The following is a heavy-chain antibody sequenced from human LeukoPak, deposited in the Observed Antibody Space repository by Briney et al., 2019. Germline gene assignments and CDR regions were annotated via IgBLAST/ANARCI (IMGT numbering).Heavy chain of an antibody. V-gene: IGHV3-23*01. J-gene: IGHJ4*02. CDR3: TTSEPVIFDY. CDR1: GFTVNTYA. Sequence: GGSLRLSCAASGFTVNTYAMSWVRQAPGKGLEWVSGISGSGGNAYYADSVKGRFTISRDNSKNTLYLQTNSLKTEDTAVYYCTTSEPVIFDYWGQGTLVTVSS. D-gene: IGHD1-14*01. CDR2: ISGSGGNA.